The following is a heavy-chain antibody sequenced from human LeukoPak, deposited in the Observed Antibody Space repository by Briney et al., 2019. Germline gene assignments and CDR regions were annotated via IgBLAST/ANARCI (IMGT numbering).Heavy chain of an antibody. Sequence: SVKVSCKASGGTFSSYTISWVRQAPGQGLEWMGGIIPIFGTANYAQKFQGRVTITADESTSTAYMELRSLRSDDTAVYYCARLRRGGNPDYWGQGTLVTVSS. CDR3: ARLRRGGNPDY. CDR2: IIPIFGTA. V-gene: IGHV1-69*13. J-gene: IGHJ4*02. D-gene: IGHD4-23*01. CDR1: GGTFSSYT.